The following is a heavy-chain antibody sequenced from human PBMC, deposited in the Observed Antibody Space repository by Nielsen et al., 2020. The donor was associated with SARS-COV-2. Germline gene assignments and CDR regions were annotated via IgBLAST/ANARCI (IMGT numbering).Heavy chain of an antibody. J-gene: IGHJ6*02. CDR1: GGSISSGGYY. CDR2: IYFRGRT. CDR3: ARESSGYDHYNYGMDV. D-gene: IGHD5-12*01. Sequence: SETLSLTCTVSGGSISSGGYYWSWIRHHPGKGLEWIGYIYFRGRTCYNLSLKSRVTISVDTSKNQFSLSLRSVTAADTAVYYCARESSGYDHYNYGMDVWGQGTTVTVSS. V-gene: IGHV4-31*03.